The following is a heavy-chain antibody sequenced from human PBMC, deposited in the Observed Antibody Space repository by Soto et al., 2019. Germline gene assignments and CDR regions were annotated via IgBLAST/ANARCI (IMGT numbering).Heavy chain of an antibody. Sequence: ASVKVSCKASGYTFTGYYMHWVRQAPGQGLEWMGWINPNSGGTNYAQKFQGWVTMTRDTSISTAYMELSRLRSDDTAVYYCASSGLRYFDPTYYYFSGMDAWGQGSTVNVSS. D-gene: IGHD3-9*01. CDR2: INPNSGGT. V-gene: IGHV1-2*04. CDR3: ASSGLRYFDPTYYYFSGMDA. J-gene: IGHJ6*02. CDR1: GYTFTGYY.